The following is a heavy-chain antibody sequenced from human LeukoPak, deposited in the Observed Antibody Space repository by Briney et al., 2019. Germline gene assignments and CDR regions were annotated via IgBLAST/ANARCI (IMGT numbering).Heavy chain of an antibody. J-gene: IGHJ4*02. CDR2: IKQDGSEK. V-gene: IGHV3-7*01. Sequence: GGSLRLSCAASGFTFSSYWMSWVRQAPGKGLEWVANIKQDGSEKYYVDSVKGRFTISRDNAKNSLYLQMNSLRDEDTAVYYCARTVGVDYYDSSGYEPWGQGTLVTVSS. D-gene: IGHD3-22*01. CDR1: GFTFSSYW. CDR3: ARTVGVDYYDSSGYEP.